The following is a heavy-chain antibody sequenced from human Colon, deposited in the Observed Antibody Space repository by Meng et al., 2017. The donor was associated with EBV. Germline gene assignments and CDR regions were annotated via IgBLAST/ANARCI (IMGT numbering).Heavy chain of an antibody. CDR1: GGFRSGAY. J-gene: IGHJ4*02. Sequence: QRQPQQGGRRRLKAAGTLSLPGAVKGGFRSGAYWHWIRQPPGKGLEWIGEIIHGGSPSYNPSLKSRVTISIDTSKNQLSLMLSSVTAADTAVYYCARRPTGVDYWGQGTLVTVSS. CDR2: IIHGGSP. V-gene: IGHV4-34*12. CDR3: ARRPTGVDY. D-gene: IGHD2-8*02.